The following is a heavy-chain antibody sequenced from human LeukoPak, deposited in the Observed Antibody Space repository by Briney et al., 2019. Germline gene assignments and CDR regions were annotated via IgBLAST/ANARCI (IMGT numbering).Heavy chain of an antibody. CDR2: FDPEDGET. V-gene: IGHV1-24*01. CDR1: GYTLTELS. J-gene: IGHJ4*02. Sequence: GASVKVSCTVSGYTLTELSMHWVRQAPGKGLEWMGGFDPEDGETIYAQKFQGRVTMTEDTSTDTAYMELSSLRSEDTAVYYCATIGPGYCSSTSCYGEDYWGQGTLVTVSS. CDR3: ATIGPGYCSSTSCYGEDY. D-gene: IGHD2-2*01.